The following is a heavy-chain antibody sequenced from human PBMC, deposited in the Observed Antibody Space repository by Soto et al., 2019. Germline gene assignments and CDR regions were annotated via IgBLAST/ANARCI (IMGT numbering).Heavy chain of an antibody. CDR2: ISYDGSNK. Sequence: QVQLVESGGGVVQPGRSLRLSCAASGFTFSSYGMHWVRQAPGKGLEWVAVISYDGSNKYYADSVKGRFTISRDNFKNTLYLQMNSLRAEDTAVYYCAKEGYCSGGSCYSDGLFDYWGQGTLVTVSS. V-gene: IGHV3-30*18. CDR1: GFTFSSYG. CDR3: AKEGYCSGGSCYSDGLFDY. D-gene: IGHD2-15*01. J-gene: IGHJ4*02.